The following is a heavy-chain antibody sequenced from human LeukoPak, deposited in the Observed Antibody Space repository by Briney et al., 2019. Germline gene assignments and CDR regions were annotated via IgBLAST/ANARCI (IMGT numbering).Heavy chain of an antibody. J-gene: IGHJ6*03. Sequence: KPSETLSLTCTVSGGSISSSSYYWGWIRQPPGKGLEWIGSIYYSGSTYYNPSLKGRVTISVDTSKNQFSLKLSSVTAADTAVYYCARHDRGYSYGYPTNYYYYMDVWGKGTTVTVSS. D-gene: IGHD5-18*01. CDR1: GGSISSSSYY. CDR3: ARHDRGYSYGYPTNYYYYMDV. V-gene: IGHV4-39*01. CDR2: IYYSGST.